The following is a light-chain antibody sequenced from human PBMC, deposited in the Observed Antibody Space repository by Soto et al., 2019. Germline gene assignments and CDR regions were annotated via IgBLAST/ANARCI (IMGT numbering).Light chain of an antibody. V-gene: IGLV2-8*01. J-gene: IGLJ1*01. CDR2: EVN. CDR1: GSDIGGYNF. CDR3: SSYAGTNNRYV. Sequence: QSALTQPPSASGSPGQSVTISCTGTGSDIGGYNFVSWYQQRPGKVPKLIIYEVNKRPSGVPDRFSGSKYGNTASLTVSGLQADDEADYYCSSYAGTNNRYVFGTGTKLTVL.